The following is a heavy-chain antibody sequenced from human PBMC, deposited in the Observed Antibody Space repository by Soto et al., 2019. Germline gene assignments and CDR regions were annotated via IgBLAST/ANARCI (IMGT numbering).Heavy chain of an antibody. V-gene: IGHV1-8*01. D-gene: IGHD3-10*01. CDR3: ARGRASGSYYLLDY. CDR2: INPNSGNI. CDR1: GDTFTTYY. Sequence: ASVKVSCKASGDTFTTYYINWVLQATGHGLEWMGWINPNSGNIGYAQRFQGRVTMTRDTAIRTAYMEVSSLRSDDTAVYYCARGRASGSYYLLDYWGQGTLVTVSS. J-gene: IGHJ4*02.